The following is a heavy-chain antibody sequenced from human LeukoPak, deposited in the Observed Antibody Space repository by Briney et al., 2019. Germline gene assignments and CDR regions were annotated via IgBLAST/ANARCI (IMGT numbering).Heavy chain of an antibody. CDR1: GFTFSSYA. V-gene: IGHV3-23*01. Sequence: GSLRLSCAASGFTFSSYAMSWVRQAPGKGLEWVSAISGSGGSTYYADSVKGRFTISRDNSKNTLYLQMNSLRAEDTAVYYCAKSSSYRRQMPNYGMDVWGQGTTVTVSS. CDR3: AKSSSYRRQMPNYGMDV. D-gene: IGHD6-19*01. J-gene: IGHJ6*02. CDR2: ISGSGGST.